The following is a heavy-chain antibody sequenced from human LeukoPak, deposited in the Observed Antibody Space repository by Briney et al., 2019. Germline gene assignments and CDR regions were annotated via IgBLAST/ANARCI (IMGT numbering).Heavy chain of an antibody. CDR1: GFTFSSYS. J-gene: IGHJ4*02. CDR3: ARDSALPPDY. D-gene: IGHD1-14*01. Sequence: SGGSLRLSCAASGFTFSSYSMNWVRQAPGKGLEWVSSISSSSSYIYYADSVKGRFTISRDNAKNSLYLQMNSLKAEDTAVYYCARDSALPPDYWGQGTLVTVSS. V-gene: IGHV3-21*01. CDR2: ISSSSSYI.